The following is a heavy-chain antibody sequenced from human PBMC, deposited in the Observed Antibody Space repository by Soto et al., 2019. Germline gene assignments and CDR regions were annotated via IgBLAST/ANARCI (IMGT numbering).Heavy chain of an antibody. CDR1: GYTFTSYG. V-gene: IGHV1-18*01. J-gene: IGHJ4*02. D-gene: IGHD3-10*01. CDR2: ISAYNGNT. Sequence: ASVKVSCKASGYTFTSYGISWVRQAPGQGLEWMGWISAYNGNTNYAQKLQGRVTMTTDTSTSTAYMELRSLRSDDTAVYYCARDSITVREIGSLGEWVGELIHDYWARGTVVPVSS. CDR3: ARDSITVREIGSLGEWVGELIHDY.